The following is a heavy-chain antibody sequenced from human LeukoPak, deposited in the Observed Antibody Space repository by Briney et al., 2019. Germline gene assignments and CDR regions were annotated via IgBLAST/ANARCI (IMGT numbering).Heavy chain of an antibody. CDR3: ARPARRLRYCSSTSCGAWFDP. V-gene: IGHV4-34*01. D-gene: IGHD2-2*01. J-gene: IGHJ5*02. CDR1: GGSFSGYY. CDR2: INHSGST. Sequence: SETLSLTCAVSGGSFSGYYWSWIRQPPGKGLEWIGEINHSGSTNYNPSLKSRVTISVDTSKNQFSLKLSSVTAADTAVYYCARPARRLRYCSSTSCGAWFDPWGQGTLVTVSS.